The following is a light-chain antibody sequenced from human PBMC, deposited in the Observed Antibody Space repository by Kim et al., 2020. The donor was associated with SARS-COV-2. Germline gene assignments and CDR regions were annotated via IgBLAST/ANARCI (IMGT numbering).Light chain of an antibody. CDR3: LLSYSDSRV. CDR2: DTG. CDR1: TGAVTSDYF. Sequence: PGGTVTLPCASSTGAVTSDYFPYWFQQKPGQAPRTLIYDTGNRHSWTPARFSGSLLGGKAALTLSAAQAEDEADYYCLLSYSDSRVFGGGTQLTVL. V-gene: IGLV7-46*01. J-gene: IGLJ2*01.